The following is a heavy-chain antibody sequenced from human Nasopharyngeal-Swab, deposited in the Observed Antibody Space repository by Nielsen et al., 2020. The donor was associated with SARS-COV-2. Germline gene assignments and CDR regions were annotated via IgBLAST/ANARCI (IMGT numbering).Heavy chain of an antibody. CDR1: GGSFTGFY. CDR3: ARGGGVGEAVTGVDV. CDR2: INHNEKT. J-gene: IGHJ6*02. Sequence: SETLSLTCSVSGGSFTGFYWNWIRQPPGKGLEWIGEINHNEKTNYNPSLMSRVIMSIDTSNNRVSLRLSSVAASDTAVYYCARGGGVGEAVTGVDVWGQGTTVTVSS. D-gene: IGHD3-10*01. V-gene: IGHV4-34*01.